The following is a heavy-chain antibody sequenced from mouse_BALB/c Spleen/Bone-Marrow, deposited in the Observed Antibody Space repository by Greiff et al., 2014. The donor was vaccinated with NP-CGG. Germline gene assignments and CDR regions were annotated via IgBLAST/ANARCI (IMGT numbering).Heavy chain of an antibody. CDR1: GFNIKDTY. V-gene: IGHV14-3*02. CDR3: ASYYYGRSSFTY. Sequence: EVQLQESGAELVKPGASVKLSCTASGFNIKDTYMHWVRQRPEQGLGWIGRIDPANGNTKYDPKFQGKATITADTSSNTAYLQLSSLTSEDTAVYYCASYYYGRSSFTYWGQGTLVTVSA. CDR2: IDPANGNT. D-gene: IGHD1-1*01. J-gene: IGHJ3*01.